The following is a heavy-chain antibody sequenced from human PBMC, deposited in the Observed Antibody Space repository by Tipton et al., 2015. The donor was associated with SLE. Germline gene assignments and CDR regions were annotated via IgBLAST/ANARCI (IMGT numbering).Heavy chain of an antibody. V-gene: IGHV4-59*08. J-gene: IGHJ4*02. CDR1: GGSISSYY. CDR2: IYHSGST. Sequence: TLSLTCTVSGGSISSYYWSWIRQPAGKGLEWIGSIYHSGSTYYNPSLKSRVTISVDTSKNQFSLKLSSVTAADTAVYYCARQGYCSSTSCSTYYFDYWGQGTLVTVSS. CDR3: ARQGYCSSTSCSTYYFDY. D-gene: IGHD2-2*01.